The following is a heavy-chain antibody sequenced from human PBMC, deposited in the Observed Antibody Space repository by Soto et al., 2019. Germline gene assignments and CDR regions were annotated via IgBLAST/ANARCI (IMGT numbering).Heavy chain of an antibody. Sequence: EVQLVESGGGLVQPGGSLRLSCAASGFTFSSYEMNWVRQAPGKGLEWVSYISSSGSTIYYADSVKGRFTISRDNAKNSLYLQMNSLRAEDTAVYYCARPLRVTTYYYYGMDVWGQGTTVTVSS. CDR1: GFTFSSYE. D-gene: IGHD4-4*01. CDR3: ARPLRVTTYYYYGMDV. V-gene: IGHV3-48*03. J-gene: IGHJ6*02. CDR2: ISSSGSTI.